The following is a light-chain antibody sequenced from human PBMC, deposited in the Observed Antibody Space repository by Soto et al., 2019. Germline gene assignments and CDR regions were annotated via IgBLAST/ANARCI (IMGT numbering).Light chain of an antibody. V-gene: IGKV3-20*01. CDR2: GAS. CDR1: QSVSSSY. Sequence: EIVLTQSPGTLSLSPGERATLSCRASQSVSSSYLAWYQQRPGQAPRLLIFGASYRATGIPDRFSGSGSGTDFTLTISRLEPEDLAVYSCQQYSSSPPEFTFGPGTRVDSK. CDR3: QQYSSSPPEFT. J-gene: IGKJ3*01.